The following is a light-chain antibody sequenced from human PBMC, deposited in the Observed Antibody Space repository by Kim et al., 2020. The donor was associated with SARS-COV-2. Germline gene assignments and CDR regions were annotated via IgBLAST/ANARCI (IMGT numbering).Light chain of an antibody. Sequence: DIQMTQSPSALSASVGDRVTISCRASQSISSYLMWYQHKPGKAPKLLILAASSLQSGVPSRFSGSGSGTDFTLTISSLQPEDFATYYCQQTYSTPITFGQGTRLEIK. J-gene: IGKJ5*01. CDR3: QQTYSTPIT. CDR1: QSISSY. V-gene: IGKV1-39*01. CDR2: AAS.